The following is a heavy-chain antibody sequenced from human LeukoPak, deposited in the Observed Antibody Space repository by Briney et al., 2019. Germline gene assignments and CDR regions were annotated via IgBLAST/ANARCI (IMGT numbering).Heavy chain of an antibody. J-gene: IGHJ4*02. CDR3: AKDKSRTMIVVVIGH. Sequence: PGRSLRLSCAASGFTFGDYAMHWVRQAPGKGLEWVAGITWNTGTIVYADSVKGRFTISRDNSKNTLYLQMNSLRAEDTAVYYCAKDKSRTMIVVVIGHWGQGTLVTVSS. CDR2: ITWNTGTI. CDR1: GFTFGDYA. V-gene: IGHV3-9*01. D-gene: IGHD3-22*01.